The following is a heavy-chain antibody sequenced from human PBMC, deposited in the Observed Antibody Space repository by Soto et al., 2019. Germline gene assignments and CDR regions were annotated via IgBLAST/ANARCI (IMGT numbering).Heavy chain of an antibody. J-gene: IGHJ4*02. CDR3: ARVLRDSSGYYPHGSIDY. D-gene: IGHD3-22*01. CDR2: IWYDGSNK. V-gene: IGHV3-33*01. Sequence: GGSLRLSCAASGFTFSSYGMHWVRQAPGKGLEWVAVIWYDGSNKYYADSVKGRFTISRDNSKNTLYLQMNSLRAEDTAVYYCARVLRDSSGYYPHGSIDYWGQGTLVTVSS. CDR1: GFTFSSYG.